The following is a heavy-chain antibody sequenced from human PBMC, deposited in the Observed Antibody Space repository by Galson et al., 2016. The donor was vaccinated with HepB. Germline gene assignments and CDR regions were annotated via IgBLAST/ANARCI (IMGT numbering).Heavy chain of an antibody. Sequence: SLRLSCAASGFIFSNAWLNWVRQAPGKGLEWVGRTKSKTGGGTTDYAAHVKGRFTISRDDSKNTLYLQMNSPKTEDTAVYYCTTDGYWGQGTLVTVSS. CDR2: TKSKTGGGTT. CDR1: GFIFSNAW. V-gene: IGHV3-15*01. J-gene: IGHJ4*02. CDR3: TTDGY.